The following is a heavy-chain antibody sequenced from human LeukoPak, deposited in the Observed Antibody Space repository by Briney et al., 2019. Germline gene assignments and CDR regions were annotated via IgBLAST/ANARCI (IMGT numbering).Heavy chain of an antibody. CDR3: AKDPHIVVVTAIEGVDY. Sequence: GGSLRLSCAASGFTFSSYAMSWVRQAPGKGLEWVSAISGSGGSTYYADSVKGRFTISRDNSKNTLYLQMNSLRAEDTAVYYCAKDPHIVVVTAIEGVDYWGQGTLVTVSS. V-gene: IGHV3-23*01. J-gene: IGHJ4*02. CDR2: ISGSGGST. D-gene: IGHD2-21*02. CDR1: GFTFSSYA.